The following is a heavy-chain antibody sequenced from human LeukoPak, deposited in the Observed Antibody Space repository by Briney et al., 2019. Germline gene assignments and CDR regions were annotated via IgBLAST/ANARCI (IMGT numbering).Heavy chain of an antibody. CDR3: ARLGGAYCDFWSGPPGY. CDR1: GGSISTASYY. J-gene: IGHJ4*02. D-gene: IGHD3-3*01. V-gene: IGHV4-39*01. Sequence: SETLSLTCSVSGGSISTASYYWGWIRQPQGKGLEGIGSIYYSGNTYDNPSLKSRVTMSVDTSKNQLSLKLSSVTAADTAVYYCARLGGAYCDFWSGPPGYWGQGTLVTVSS. CDR2: IYYSGNT.